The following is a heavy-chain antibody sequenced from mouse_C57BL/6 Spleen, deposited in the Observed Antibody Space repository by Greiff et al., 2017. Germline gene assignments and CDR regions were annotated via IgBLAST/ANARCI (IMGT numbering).Heavy chain of an antibody. V-gene: IGHV3-6*01. D-gene: IGHD1-1*01. CDR2: ISYDGSH. CDR1: GYSITSGYY. J-gene: IGHJ2*01. CDR3: ASSITTVVDFDY. Sequence: DVKLVESGPGLVKPSQSLSLTCSVTGYSITSGYYWNWIRQFPGNKLEWMGYISYDGSHNYNPSLKNRISITRDTSKNQFFLKLNSVTTEDTATYYCASSITTVVDFDYWGQGTTLTVSS.